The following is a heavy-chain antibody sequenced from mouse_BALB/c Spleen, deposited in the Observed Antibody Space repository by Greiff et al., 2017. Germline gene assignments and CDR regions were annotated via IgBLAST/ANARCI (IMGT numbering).Heavy chain of an antibody. V-gene: IGHV5-12-2*01. CDR1: GFTFSSYT. CDR2: ISNGGGST. J-gene: IGHJ2*01. Sequence: EVKVEESGGGLVQPGGSLKLSCAASGFTFSSYTMSWVRQTPEKRLEWVAYISNGGGSTYYPDTVKGRFTISRDNAKNTLYLQMSSLKSEDTAMYYCARHSPYGSRTYYFDYWGQGTTLTVSS. CDR3: ARHSPYGSRTYYFDY. D-gene: IGHD1-1*01.